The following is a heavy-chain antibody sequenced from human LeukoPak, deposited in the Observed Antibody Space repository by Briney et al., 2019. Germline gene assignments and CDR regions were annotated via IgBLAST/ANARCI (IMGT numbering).Heavy chain of an antibody. CDR2: ISSSGSTI. CDR1: GFTFSSYE. D-gene: IGHD3-22*01. Sequence: GGSLRLSCAASGFTFSSYEMNWARQAPGKGLEWVSYISSSGSTIYYADSVKGRFTISRDNAKNSLYLQMNSLRAEDTAVYYCARGTGDYYDSSPLYWGQGTLVTVSS. J-gene: IGHJ4*02. V-gene: IGHV3-48*03. CDR3: ARGTGDYYDSSPLY.